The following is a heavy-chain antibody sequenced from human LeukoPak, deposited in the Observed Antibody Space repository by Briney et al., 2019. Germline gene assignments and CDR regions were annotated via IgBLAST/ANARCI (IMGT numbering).Heavy chain of an antibody. D-gene: IGHD3-22*01. CDR1: GYTFTGYY. CDR2: INPNSGGT. J-gene: IGHJ4*02. V-gene: IGHV1-2*02. Sequence: ASVKVSCKASGYTFTGYYMHWVRQAPGQGLEWMGWINPNSGGTNYAQKFQGRVTMTRDTSISTAYMELSRLRSDDTAVYYCASGPYYYDSSGYYPYYYWGQGTLVTVSS. CDR3: ASGPYYYDSSGYYPYYY.